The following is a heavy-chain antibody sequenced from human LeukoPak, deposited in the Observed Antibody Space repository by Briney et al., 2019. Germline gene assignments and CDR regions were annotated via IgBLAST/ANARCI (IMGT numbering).Heavy chain of an antibody. Sequence: SETLSLTCTVSGGSVNSYYLSWIRQPAGKTLEWIGRIYDGGSTNYNPSLKSRVTISVDTSKNQFSLKLSSVTAADTAVYYCARGPSRYYGSGYYYYYYYMDVWGKGTTVTISS. CDR2: IYDGGST. J-gene: IGHJ6*03. CDR3: ARGPSRYYGSGYYYYYYYMDV. CDR1: GGSVNSYY. V-gene: IGHV4-4*07. D-gene: IGHD3-10*01.